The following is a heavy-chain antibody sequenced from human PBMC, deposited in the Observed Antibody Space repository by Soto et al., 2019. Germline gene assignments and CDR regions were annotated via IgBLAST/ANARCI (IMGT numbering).Heavy chain of an antibody. J-gene: IGHJ6*01. D-gene: IGHD3-3*01. V-gene: IGHV3-33*01. Sequence: PGGSLRLSCAASGFTFSSYGMHWVRQAPGKGLEWVAVIWYDGSNKYYADSVKGRFTISRDNSKNSLYLQMNSLRAEDTAVYYCASDSGGSIYDFWSGYYRSTGMDVWGQGTTVTVSS. CDR1: GFTFSSYG. CDR2: IWYDGSNK. CDR3: ASDSGGSIYDFWSGYYRSTGMDV.